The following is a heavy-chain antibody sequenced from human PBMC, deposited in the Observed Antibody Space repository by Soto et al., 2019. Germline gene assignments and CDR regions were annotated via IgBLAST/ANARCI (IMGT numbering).Heavy chain of an antibody. D-gene: IGHD5-18*01. CDR3: AKDGNIGYSCAYHFDY. Sequence: VGSLRLSCAASGFTFSNYAMSWVRQAPGKGLEWVSAISGSTVSTYYADSVRGRFTISRDNSKNTLYLQLNSLRAEDTAVYYCAKDGNIGYSCAYHFDYWGQGALVTVSS. J-gene: IGHJ4*02. CDR1: GFTFSNYA. CDR2: ISGSTVST. V-gene: IGHV3-23*01.